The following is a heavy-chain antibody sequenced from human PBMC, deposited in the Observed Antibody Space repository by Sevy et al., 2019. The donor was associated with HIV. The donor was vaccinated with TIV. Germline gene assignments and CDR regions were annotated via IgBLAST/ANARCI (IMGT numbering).Heavy chain of an antibody. D-gene: IGHD3-10*01. V-gene: IGHV5-51*01. CDR2: IYPGDPDT. CDR1: GYSFTSYW. J-gene: IGHJ3*02. CDR3: ARTMVRGVIRVPIAFDI. Sequence: GGSLRLSCKGSGYSFTSYWIGWVRQMPGKGLEWMGIIYPGDPDTRYSPSFQGQVTISADKSISTAYLQWSSLKASDTAMYYCARTMVRGVIRVPIAFDIWGQGTMVTVSS.